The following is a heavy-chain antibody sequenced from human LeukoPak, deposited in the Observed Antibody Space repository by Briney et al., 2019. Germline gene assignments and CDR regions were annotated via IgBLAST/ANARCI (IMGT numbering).Heavy chain of an antibody. V-gene: IGHV3-11*01. D-gene: IGHD2-2*01. CDR1: GFTFSDYY. Sequence: KSGGSLRLSCAASGFTFSDYYMSWIRQAPGKGLEWVSYISSSGSTIYYADSVKGRFTISRDNAKNSLYLQMNSLRAEDTAVYYCARASWDIVVVPAALSGFDYWGQGTLVTVSS. J-gene: IGHJ4*02. CDR2: ISSSGSTI. CDR3: ARASWDIVVVPAALSGFDY.